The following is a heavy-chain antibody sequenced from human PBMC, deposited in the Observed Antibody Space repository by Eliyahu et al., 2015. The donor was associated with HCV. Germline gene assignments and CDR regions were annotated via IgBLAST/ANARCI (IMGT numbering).Heavy chain of an antibody. CDR3: SRQTVSCHDY. CDR2: IRRRSDNHAT. CDR1: GFPFIDSH. V-gene: IGHV3-73*02. D-gene: IGHD2-2*01. Sequence: EVQLVESGGALVRPGGSLXLSCAAXGFPFIDSHIHWVRXASGKGLEWVGRIRRRSDNHATEYAASVQGRFTLSXDDSTNTAYLQMNNLEAGDTAIYYCSRQTVSCHDYWGQGTLVTVSS. J-gene: IGHJ4*02.